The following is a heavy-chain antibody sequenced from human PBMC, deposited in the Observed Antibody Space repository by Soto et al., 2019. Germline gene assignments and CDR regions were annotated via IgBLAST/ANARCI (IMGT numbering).Heavy chain of an antibody. CDR3: ARDRRYYDFWSGYHPARYYGMDV. Sequence: ASVKVSCKASGYTFTSYYMHWVRQAPGQGLEWMGIINPSGGSTSYAQRFQGRVTMTRDTSTSTVYMELSSLRSEDTAVYYCARDRRYYDFWSGYHPARYYGMDVWGQGTTVTVSS. D-gene: IGHD3-3*01. V-gene: IGHV1-46*01. CDR1: GYTFTSYY. J-gene: IGHJ6*02. CDR2: INPSGGST.